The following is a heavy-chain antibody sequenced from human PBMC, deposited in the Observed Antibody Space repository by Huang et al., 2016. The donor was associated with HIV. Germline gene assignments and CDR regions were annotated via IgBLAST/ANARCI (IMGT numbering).Heavy chain of an antibody. CDR2: IYYRGRP. D-gene: IGHD3-10*01. J-gene: IGHJ4*02. V-gene: IGHV4-30-4*08. CDR3: SRALYYHGSGSYSDY. CDR1: GDSIGSGGPY. Sequence: QVQLQESGPGLVKPSQTLSLTCTVSGDSIGSGGPYWSWIRQPPGKGLEWIGFIYYRGRPYHNPSLYSRVTISVDTSKNQFSLKLSSVTAADTAVYFCSRALYYHGSGSYSDYWGRGTLVTVSS.